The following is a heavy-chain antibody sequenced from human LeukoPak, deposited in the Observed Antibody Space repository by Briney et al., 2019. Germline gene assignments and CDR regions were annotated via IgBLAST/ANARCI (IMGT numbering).Heavy chain of an antibody. D-gene: IGHD3-22*01. V-gene: IGHV1-69*04. CDR2: IIPILGIA. Sequence: SVKVSCKASGGTFSSYAISWVRQAPGQGLEWMGRIIPILGIANYAQKFQGRVTITADKSTSTAYMELSSLRSEDTAVYYCARADYYDSSGPSNAFDIWGQGTMVTVSS. CDR3: ARADYYDSSGPSNAFDI. CDR1: GGTFSSYA. J-gene: IGHJ3*02.